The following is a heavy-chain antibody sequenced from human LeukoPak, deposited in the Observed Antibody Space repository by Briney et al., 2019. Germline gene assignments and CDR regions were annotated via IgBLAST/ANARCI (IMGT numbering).Heavy chain of an antibody. J-gene: IGHJ4*02. Sequence: ASVKVSCKASGYTFTSYDINWVRQATGQGLEWMGWMNPNSDNTGYAQKFQGRVTITRNTSISTVYMELSGLRAEDTAVYYCAKDLRVISGYSKTDSWGQGTQVTVSS. D-gene: IGHD3-22*01. CDR1: GYTFTSYD. CDR2: MNPNSDNT. CDR3: AKDLRVISGYSKTDS. V-gene: IGHV1-8*03.